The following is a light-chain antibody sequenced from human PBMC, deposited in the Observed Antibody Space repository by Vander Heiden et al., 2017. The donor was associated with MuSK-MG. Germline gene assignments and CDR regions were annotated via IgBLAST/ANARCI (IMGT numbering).Light chain of an antibody. CDR1: QSLLHSNGYNY. CDR3: RQALQTPRT. Sequence: DIVMTQSPLSLPVTPGEPASISCRSSQSLLHSNGYNYLDWYLQKPGQSPQLLIYLGSNRASGVPDRFSASGSGTDFTLKISRVEAEDVGVYYCRQALQTPRTFGQGTRLGIK. CDR2: LGS. J-gene: IGKJ2*01. V-gene: IGKV2-28*01.